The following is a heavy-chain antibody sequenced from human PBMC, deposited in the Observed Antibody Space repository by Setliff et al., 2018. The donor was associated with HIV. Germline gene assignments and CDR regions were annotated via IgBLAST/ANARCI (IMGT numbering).Heavy chain of an antibody. CDR1: GGSISSSTYY. V-gene: IGHV4-39*01. Sequence: PSETLSLTCTVSGGSISSSTYYWGWIRQPPGKGLEWIGTIYYSGSTYYNSSLKSRLTISVDTSKNQFSLKLSSVTAADTAVYYCARRDGYSYGFYFDYWGQGTLVTVSS. CDR3: ARRDGYSYGFYFDY. D-gene: IGHD5-18*01. J-gene: IGHJ4*02. CDR2: IYYSGST.